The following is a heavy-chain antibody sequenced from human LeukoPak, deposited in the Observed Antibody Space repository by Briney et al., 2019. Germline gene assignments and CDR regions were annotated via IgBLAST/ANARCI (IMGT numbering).Heavy chain of an antibody. CDR2: IYYSGST. CDR3: ARQIRDSVVVPAARNWFDP. V-gene: IGHV4-39*01. CDR1: GGSISSSSYY. J-gene: IGHJ5*02. Sequence: KPSETLSLTCTVSGGSISSSSYYWGWIRQPPGKGLEWIGSIYYSGSTYYNPSLKSRVTISVDTSKNQFSLKLSSVTAADTAVYYCARQIRDSVVVPAARNWFDPWGQGTLVTVSS. D-gene: IGHD2-2*01.